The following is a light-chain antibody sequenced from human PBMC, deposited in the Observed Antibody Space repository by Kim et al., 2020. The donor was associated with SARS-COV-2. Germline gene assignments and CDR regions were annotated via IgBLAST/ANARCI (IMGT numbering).Light chain of an antibody. V-gene: IGKV3-15*01. Sequence: SVCQGERAILTCGAGQSVISNLAWYQRKPGKAPRLLIYGPSTRATGIPARFSGSESGTEFTLTISSLQSEDFAFYYCQQYNKWPYTFGQGTKLEI. CDR2: GPS. J-gene: IGKJ2*01. CDR1: QSVISN. CDR3: QQYNKWPYT.